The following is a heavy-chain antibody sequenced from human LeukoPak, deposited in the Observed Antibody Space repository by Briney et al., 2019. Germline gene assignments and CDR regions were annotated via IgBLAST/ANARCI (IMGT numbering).Heavy chain of an antibody. CDR2: IYWNDDK. Sequence: SGPTLVNPTQTLTLTCTFSGFSLGTSGVGVGWIRQPPGKALEWLALIYWNDDKRYSPSLKSRLTITKDTSKNQVVLTMTNMDPVDTATYYCAHTRSYSSRAGTYFDYWGQGTLVTVSS. CDR1: GFSLGTSGVG. J-gene: IGHJ4*02. V-gene: IGHV2-5*01. CDR3: AHTRSYSSRAGTYFDY. D-gene: IGHD6-13*01.